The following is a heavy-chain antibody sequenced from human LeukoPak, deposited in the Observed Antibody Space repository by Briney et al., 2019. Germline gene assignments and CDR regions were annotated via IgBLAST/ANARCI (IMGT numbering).Heavy chain of an antibody. CDR2: IWYDGSNK. CDR1: GFTFSSYG. Sequence: QAGGSLRLSCAASGFTFSSYGMHWVRQAPGKGLEWVAVIWYDGSNKYYADSVKGRFTISRDNSKNTLYLQMNSLRAEDTAVYYCARAPYSSSWYHPYYYYGMDVWGQGTTVTVSS. D-gene: IGHD6-13*01. CDR3: ARAPYSSSWYHPYYYYGMDV. J-gene: IGHJ6*02. V-gene: IGHV3-33*01.